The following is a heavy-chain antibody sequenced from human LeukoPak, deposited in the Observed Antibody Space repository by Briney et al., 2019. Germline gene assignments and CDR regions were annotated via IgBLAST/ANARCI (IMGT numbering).Heavy chain of an antibody. Sequence: SETLSLTCTGSGGSISSGGYYWSWIRQHPGKGLEWIGYIYYSGSTYYNPSLKSRVTISVDTSKNQFSLKLSSVTAADTAVHYCARQLGDYFDYWGQGTLVTVSS. CDR3: ARQLGDYFDY. D-gene: IGHD7-27*01. CDR2: IYYSGST. CDR1: GGSISSGGYY. J-gene: IGHJ4*02. V-gene: IGHV4-31*03.